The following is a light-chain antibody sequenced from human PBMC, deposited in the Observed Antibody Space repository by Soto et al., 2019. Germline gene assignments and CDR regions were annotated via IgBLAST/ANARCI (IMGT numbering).Light chain of an antibody. CDR3: LLFYDGVAV. Sequence: QTVVTQEPSLTVSPGGTVTPTCGCSTGDVTNGRWPYWFQQRPGQVPRTLIHDTSNKHSWTPARFSGSLLGGKAALTLSGAQPEDEAAYYCLLFYDGVAVFGGGTQLTVL. J-gene: IGLJ7*01. CDR1: TGDVTNGRW. V-gene: IGLV7-46*01. CDR2: DTS.